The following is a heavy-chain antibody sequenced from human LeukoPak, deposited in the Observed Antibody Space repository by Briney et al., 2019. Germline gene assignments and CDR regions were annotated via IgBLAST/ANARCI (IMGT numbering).Heavy chain of an antibody. CDR2: IGVTGDT. CDR3: ARGYVHAFDL. V-gene: IGHV3-13*04. J-gene: IGHJ3*01. D-gene: IGHD3-16*01. CDR1: GFAFSGYD. Sequence: GGSLRLSCAASGFAFSGYDMHWVRQSTGKSLEWVSAIGVTGDTYYPDSVKGRFTMSRENAKNSLFLQMNSLRAGDTAVYYCARGYVHAFDLWGQGTMVTVSS.